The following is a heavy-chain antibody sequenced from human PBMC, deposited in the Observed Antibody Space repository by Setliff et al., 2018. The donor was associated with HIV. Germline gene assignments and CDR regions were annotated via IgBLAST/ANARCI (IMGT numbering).Heavy chain of an antibody. CDR2: IYYSGHT. Sequence: SETLSLTCTVSGASMNSSNSYWGWIRQPPGKGLEWIGSIYYSGHTYYNSSLQSRVTISVDTSKNRFALKLTSVTAADTAVYYCARLSDDRYYYDSSGYRGFDIWGQGAMVTVS. D-gene: IGHD3-22*01. J-gene: IGHJ3*02. V-gene: IGHV4-39*01. CDR3: ARLSDDRYYYDSSGYRGFDI. CDR1: GASMNSSNSY.